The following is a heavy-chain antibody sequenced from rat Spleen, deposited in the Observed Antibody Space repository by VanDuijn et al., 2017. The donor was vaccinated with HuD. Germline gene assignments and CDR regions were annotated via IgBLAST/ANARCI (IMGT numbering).Heavy chain of an antibody. CDR3: AREDNSGHYYVMDA. D-gene: IGHD4-3*01. V-gene: IGHV2-30*01. CDR2: IWTGGST. J-gene: IGHJ4*01. Sequence: QVQLKESGPGLVQPSQTLSLTCTVSGFSLTSYNVHWVRQPTGKGLEWMGVIWTGGSTDYNSALKSRLSISRDTSKSQVFLKMNSLQTEDIATYYCAREDNSGHYYVMDAWGQGASVTVSS. CDR1: GFSLTSYN.